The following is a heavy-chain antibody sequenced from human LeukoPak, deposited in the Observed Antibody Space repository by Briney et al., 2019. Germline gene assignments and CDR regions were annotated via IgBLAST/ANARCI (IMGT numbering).Heavy chain of an antibody. J-gene: IGHJ4*02. Sequence: SCTSSAYTFTIYGISWDRHRQAPGKELDWVTVIWYDGNTKYYAGSVKGRFTISRDKTKNILYLPMNRLKPEDTAVYYCARGDAVLYDSSGYPDYWGQGTLVTVSS. CDR2: IWYDGNTK. V-gene: IGHV3-33*01. D-gene: IGHD3-22*01. CDR1: AYTFTIYG. CDR3: ARGDAVLYDSSGYPDY.